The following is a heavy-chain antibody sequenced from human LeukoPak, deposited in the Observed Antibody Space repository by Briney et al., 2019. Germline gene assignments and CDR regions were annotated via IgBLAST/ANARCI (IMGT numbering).Heavy chain of an antibody. V-gene: IGHV1-46*01. D-gene: IGHD3-3*01. CDR1: GYTLTELS. Sequence: GASVKVSCKVSGYTLTELSMHWVRQAPGQGLEWMGIINPSGGSTSYAQKFQGRVTMTRDMSTSTVYMELSSLRSEDTAVYYCARAGPTRITIFRVRPDAFDIWGQGTMVTVSS. J-gene: IGHJ3*02. CDR2: INPSGGST. CDR3: ARAGPTRITIFRVRPDAFDI.